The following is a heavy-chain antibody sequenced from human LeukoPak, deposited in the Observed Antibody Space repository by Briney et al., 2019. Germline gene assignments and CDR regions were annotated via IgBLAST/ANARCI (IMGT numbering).Heavy chain of an antibody. CDR2: IYYSGST. CDR1: GFTFSSNA. Sequence: LSLSCAASGFTFSSNAMSWIRQHPGKGLEWIGYIYYSGSTYYNPSLKSRVTISVDTSKNQFSLKLSSVTAADTAVYYCARDSGSLWGQGTLVTVSS. J-gene: IGHJ4*02. CDR3: ARDSGSL. V-gene: IGHV4-31*02. D-gene: IGHD1-26*01.